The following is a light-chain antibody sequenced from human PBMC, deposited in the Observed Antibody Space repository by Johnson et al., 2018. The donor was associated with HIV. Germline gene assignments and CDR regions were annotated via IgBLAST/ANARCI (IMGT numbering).Light chain of an antibody. CDR3: GTWDSSLSVYV. CDR2: DNT. CDR1: SSNIGSNY. Sequence: QSVLTQPPSVSAAPGQKVTIPCSGSSSNIGSNYVSWYQQLPGTAPKLLIYDNTKRPSGIPDRFSGSKSGTSATLGITGLQTGDEAEYYCGTWDSSLSVYVFGTGTKVTVL. V-gene: IGLV1-51*01. J-gene: IGLJ1*01.